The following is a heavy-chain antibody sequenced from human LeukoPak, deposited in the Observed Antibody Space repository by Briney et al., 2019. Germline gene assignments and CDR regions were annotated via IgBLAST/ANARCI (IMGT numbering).Heavy chain of an antibody. CDR2: IRSKTYGGTS. CDR3: GRAPRPVAWNWFDP. V-gene: IGHV3-49*03. J-gene: IGHJ5*02. CDR1: GFSFGDYA. D-gene: IGHD2-15*01. Sequence: GGSLRLSCTTSGFSFGDYAVGWFRQAPGMGLEWRGFIRSKTYGGTSEYAASLKGRFTMSRDDSKSIAYLPMNSLKIEATAVYYCGRAPRPVAWNWFDPWGQGTLVTVSS.